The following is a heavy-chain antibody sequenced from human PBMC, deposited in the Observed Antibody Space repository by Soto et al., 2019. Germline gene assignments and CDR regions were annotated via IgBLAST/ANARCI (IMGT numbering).Heavy chain of an antibody. CDR1: GYSFTSYW. Sequence: GESLKISCKGSGYSFTSYWISWVRQMPGKGLEWMGRIDPSDSYTNYSPSFQGHVTISADKSISTAYLQWSSLKASDTAMYYCARDLPIYYDSSGYYGHDGGFGYWGQGTLVTVSS. CDR2: IDPSDSYT. D-gene: IGHD3-22*01. J-gene: IGHJ4*02. CDR3: ARDLPIYYDSSGYYGHDGGFGY. V-gene: IGHV5-10-1*01.